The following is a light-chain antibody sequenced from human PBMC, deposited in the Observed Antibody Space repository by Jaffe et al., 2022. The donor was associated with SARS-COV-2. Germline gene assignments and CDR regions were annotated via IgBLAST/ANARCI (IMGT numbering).Light chain of an antibody. Sequence: DIQMTQSPPSLSASVGDRVTITCQASQDITNYLNWYQQKPGKAPKLLIYDASNLKTGVPSRFSGSGSGTDFSFTIDSLQPEDIATYYCQQYDNLPITFGQGTRLEIK. CDR2: DAS. J-gene: IGKJ5*01. CDR3: QQYDNLPIT. CDR1: QDITNY. V-gene: IGKV1-33*01.